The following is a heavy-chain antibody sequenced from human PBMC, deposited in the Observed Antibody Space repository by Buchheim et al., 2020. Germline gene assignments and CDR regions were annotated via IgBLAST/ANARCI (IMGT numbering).Heavy chain of an antibody. D-gene: IGHD3-3*01. J-gene: IGHJ4*02. CDR1: GFTFSSYG. V-gene: IGHV3-30*18. CDR3: AKDLYDFWSGYCGFDY. Sequence: QVQLVESGGGVVQPGRSLRLSCAASGFTFSSYGMHWVRQAPGKGLEWVAVISYDGSNKYYADSVKGRFTISRDNSKNTLYPQMNSLRAEDTAVYYCAKDLYDFWSGYCGFDYWGQGTL. CDR2: ISYDGSNK.